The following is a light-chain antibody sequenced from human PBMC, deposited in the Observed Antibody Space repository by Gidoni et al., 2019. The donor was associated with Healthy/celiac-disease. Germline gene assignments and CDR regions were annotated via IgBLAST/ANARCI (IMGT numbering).Light chain of an antibody. CDR1: QSICSY. J-gene: IGKJ4*01. CDR2: AAS. V-gene: IGKV1-39*01. Sequence: SQMTQSPSSLSASVGDRVTITCRASQSICSYLNWYQQKPGKAPKLLIYAASSLQSGVPSRFSGSGSGTDFTLTISSLQPEDFATYYCQQSYSTPLTFGGGTKVEIK. CDR3: QQSYSTPLT.